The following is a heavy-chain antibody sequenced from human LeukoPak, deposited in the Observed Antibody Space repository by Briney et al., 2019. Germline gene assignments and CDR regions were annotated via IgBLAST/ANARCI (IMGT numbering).Heavy chain of an antibody. D-gene: IGHD7-27*01. V-gene: IGHV3-23*01. J-gene: IGHJ4*02. CDR3: AKDGGLWVSAHWGDS. Sequence: PGGSLRLSCAASGFTFSSYTMSWVRQAPGKGLEWVSTITTSDGNTYYADFVKGRFTVSRDNSKNTLFLQMNSLRAEDTAVYYCAKDGGLWVSAHWGDSWGRGTLVTVSS. CDR1: GFTFSSYT. CDR2: ITTSDGNT.